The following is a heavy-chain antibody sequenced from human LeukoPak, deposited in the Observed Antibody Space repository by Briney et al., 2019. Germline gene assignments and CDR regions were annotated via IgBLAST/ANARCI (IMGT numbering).Heavy chain of an antibody. Sequence: ASVKVSCKASGGTFSSYAISWVRQAPGQGLEWMGGIIPILGTANYAQKFQGRVTITADESTSTAYMELSSLRSEDTAVYYCARVDHYGDYEPFDHWGQGTLVTVSS. CDR3: ARVDHYGDYEPFDH. J-gene: IGHJ4*02. D-gene: IGHD4-17*01. CDR2: IIPILGTA. CDR1: GGTFSSYA. V-gene: IGHV1-69*13.